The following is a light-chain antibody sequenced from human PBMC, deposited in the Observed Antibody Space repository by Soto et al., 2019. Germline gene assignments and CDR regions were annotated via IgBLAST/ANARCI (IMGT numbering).Light chain of an antibody. CDR3: SSYTTSSALQV. CDR1: RSDIGNYNR. J-gene: IGLJ1*01. V-gene: IGLV2-14*01. Sequence: QSVLTQPASVSGSPGQSITISCTGTRSDIGNYNRVSWYQQHPGKAPKLMIYAVADRPSGVPNRFSGSKSGNTASLTISGLQAEDEADYCCSSYTTSSALQVFGTGTKVTVL. CDR2: AVA.